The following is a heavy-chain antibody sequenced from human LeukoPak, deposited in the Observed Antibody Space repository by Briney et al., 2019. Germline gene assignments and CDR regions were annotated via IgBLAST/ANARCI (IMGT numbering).Heavy chain of an antibody. D-gene: IGHD3-22*01. CDR2: IYHSGTT. J-gene: IGHJ4*02. Sequence: SETLSLTCTASSGSLSDYYWNWIRQPPGKGLEWIGNIYHSGTTNHNPSLKSRVTISIDTSKKQFSLKLRSVTTADTAMYFCGRYYDSSGYSPISYWGQGILVTVSS. CDR3: GRYYDSSGYSPISY. V-gene: IGHV4-59*01. CDR1: SGSLSDYY.